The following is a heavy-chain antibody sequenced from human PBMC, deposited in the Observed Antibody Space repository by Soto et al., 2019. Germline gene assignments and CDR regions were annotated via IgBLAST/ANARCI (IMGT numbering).Heavy chain of an antibody. CDR2: IYWDDDK. CDR1: GFSLSTSGVG. Sequence: SGPTLVNPTQTLTLTCTFSGFSLSTSGVGVGWIRQPPGKALEWLALIYWDDDKRYSPSLKSRLTITKDTSKNQVVLTMTNMDPVDTATYYCAHAFGCSGGRCRSAFDHWGQGTLVTVSS. CDR3: AHAFGCSGGRCRSAFDH. V-gene: IGHV2-5*02. D-gene: IGHD2-15*01. J-gene: IGHJ4*02.